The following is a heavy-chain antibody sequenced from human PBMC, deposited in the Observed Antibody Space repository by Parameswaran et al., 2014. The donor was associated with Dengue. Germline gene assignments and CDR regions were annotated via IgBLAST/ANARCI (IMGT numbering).Heavy chain of an antibody. Sequence: WVRQAPGQGLEWMGWMNPDTGNTGYAQKFQGRVTMTSHTSISTAYMELSSLRSEDTAVYYCARAGDFDFWGHGTLVTVTS. CDR2: MNPDTGNT. V-gene: IGHV1-8*01. CDR3: ARAGDFDF. D-gene: IGHD2-8*02. J-gene: IGHJ4*01.